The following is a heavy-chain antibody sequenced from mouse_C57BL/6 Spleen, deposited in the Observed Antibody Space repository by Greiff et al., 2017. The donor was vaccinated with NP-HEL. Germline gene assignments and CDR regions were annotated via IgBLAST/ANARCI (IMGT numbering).Heavy chain of an antibody. V-gene: IGHV1-81*01. Sequence: VQGVESGAELARPGASVKLSCKASGYTFTSYGISWVKQRTGQGLEWIGEIYPRSGNTYYNEKFKGKATLTADKSSSTAYMELRSLTSEDSAVYFCARGDSNFDYWGQGTTLTVSS. CDR3: ARGDSNFDY. D-gene: IGHD2-5*01. J-gene: IGHJ2*01. CDR1: GYTFTSYG. CDR2: IYPRSGNT.